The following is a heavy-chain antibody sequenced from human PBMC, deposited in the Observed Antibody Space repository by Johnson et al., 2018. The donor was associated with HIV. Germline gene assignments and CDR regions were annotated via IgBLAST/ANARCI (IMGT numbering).Heavy chain of an antibody. CDR3: ARERQAVVAFDI. Sequence: EVQLVESGGGVVQPGRSLRLSCAASGFTVSSNYMSWVRQAPGKGLEWVSVIYSGGSRYYADSVKGRFTISRDNAKNSLYLQMNSLGAEDTAVYYCARERQAVVAFDIWGQGTMVTVSS. J-gene: IGHJ3*02. CDR2: IYSGGSR. D-gene: IGHD2-21*01. CDR1: GFTVSSNY. V-gene: IGHV3-66*02.